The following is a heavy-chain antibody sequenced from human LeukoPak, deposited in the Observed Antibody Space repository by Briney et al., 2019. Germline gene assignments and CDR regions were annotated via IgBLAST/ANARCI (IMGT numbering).Heavy chain of an antibody. CDR2: ISAYNGNT. V-gene: IGHV1-18*01. J-gene: IGHJ5*02. CDR1: GYTFTSYG. D-gene: IGHD3-10*01. CDR3: ARAHPSYYYGSGSYRPRYNWFDP. Sequence: ASVKVSCKASGYTFTSYGISWVRQAPGQGLEWMGWISAYNGNTNYAQKLQGRVTMTSDTSTSTAYMELRSLRSDDTAVYYCARAHPSYYYGSGSYRPRYNWFDPWGQGTLVTVSS.